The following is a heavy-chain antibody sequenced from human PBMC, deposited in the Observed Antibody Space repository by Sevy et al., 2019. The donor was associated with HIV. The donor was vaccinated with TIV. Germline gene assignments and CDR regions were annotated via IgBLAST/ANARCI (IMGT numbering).Heavy chain of an antibody. CDR3: ARDNRGYSYGYQGY. CDR2: ISAYNGNT. Sequence: ASVKVSCKASGYTFTSYGISWVRQAPGQGLEWMGWISAYNGNTNYAQRLQGRVTMTTDTSTSTAYMELRSLRSDDTAVYYCARDNRGYSYGYQGYWGQGTLVTVSS. D-gene: IGHD5-18*01. J-gene: IGHJ4*02. CDR1: GYTFTSYG. V-gene: IGHV1-18*04.